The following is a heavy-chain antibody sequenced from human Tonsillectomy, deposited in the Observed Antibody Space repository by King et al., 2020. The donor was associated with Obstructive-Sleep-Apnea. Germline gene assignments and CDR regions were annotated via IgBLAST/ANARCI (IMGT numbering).Heavy chain of an antibody. CDR1: GYTFINFD. CDR2: MNPNSGNT. D-gene: IGHD3-16*01. Sequence: QLVQSGAEVKRPGASVQVYCTASGYTFINFDINWVRQAPGQGLEVRGWMNPNSGNTGPAQKFQGKHTLTAATSRTTAYMELRSLNTKDTAIYYCARRYYDPSGHESFDFWGQGTLVTVSS. CDR3: ARRYYDPSGHESFDF. J-gene: IGHJ4*02. V-gene: IGHV1-8*01.